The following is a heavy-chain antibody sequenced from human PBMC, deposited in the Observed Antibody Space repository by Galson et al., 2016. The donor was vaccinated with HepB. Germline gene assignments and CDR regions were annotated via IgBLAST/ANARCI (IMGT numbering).Heavy chain of an antibody. Sequence: SLRLSCAASGFTFINYGMSWVRLAPGKGLEWVSGIGGRGGTTYYADSVEGRFTISRDNSKNTLYLQMKSLRAEDTAVYYCAKSTLGVTLESYYYGMDVWGQGTTVTVSS. CDR1: GFTFINYG. CDR3: AKSTLGVTLESYYYGMDV. D-gene: IGHD2-21*02. J-gene: IGHJ6*02. CDR2: IGGRGGTT. V-gene: IGHV3-23*01.